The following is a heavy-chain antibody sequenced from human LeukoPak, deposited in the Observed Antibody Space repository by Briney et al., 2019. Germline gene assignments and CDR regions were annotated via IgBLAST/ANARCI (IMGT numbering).Heavy chain of an antibody. CDR1: GGSFSGYY. CDR3: ARSIAAAGFAFDI. CDR2: INHSGST. V-gene: IGHV4-34*01. Sequence: SETLSLTCAVYGGSFSGYYWSWIRQPPGKGLEWIGEINHSGSTNYNPSLKSRVTISVDTSKNQFSLKLSSVTVADTAVYYCARSIAAAGFAFDIWGQGTMVTVSS. D-gene: IGHD6-13*01. J-gene: IGHJ3*02.